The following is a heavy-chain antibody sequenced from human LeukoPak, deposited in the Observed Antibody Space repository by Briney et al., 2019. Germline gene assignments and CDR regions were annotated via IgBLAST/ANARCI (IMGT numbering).Heavy chain of an antibody. J-gene: IGHJ3*02. CDR2: ISYDGSNK. V-gene: IGHV3-30*18. Sequence: GRSLRLSCAASGSTFSSYGMHWVRQAPGKGLEWVAIISYDGSNKDYVDSVKGRFTISRDNSNNTLYLQMHSLRAEDTAVYYCAKVKWGGYSDAFDIWGQGTMVTVSS. D-gene: IGHD3-16*01. CDR3: AKVKWGGYSDAFDI. CDR1: GSTFSSYG.